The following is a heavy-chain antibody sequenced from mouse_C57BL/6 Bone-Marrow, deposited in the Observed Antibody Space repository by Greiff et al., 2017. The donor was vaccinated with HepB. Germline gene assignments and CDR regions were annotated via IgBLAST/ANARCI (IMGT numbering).Heavy chain of an antibody. CDR1: GYTFTSYW. CDR2: IDPSDSYT. J-gene: IGHJ1*03. CDR3: ARSDTAHFDV. V-gene: IGHV1-59*01. Sequence: QVQLQQPGAELVRPGTSVKLSCKASGYTFTSYWMHWVKQRPGQGLEWIGVIDPSDSYTNYNQKFKGKATLTVDTSSSTAYMQLNSLTSEDSAVYYCARSDTAHFDVWGTGTTVTVSS.